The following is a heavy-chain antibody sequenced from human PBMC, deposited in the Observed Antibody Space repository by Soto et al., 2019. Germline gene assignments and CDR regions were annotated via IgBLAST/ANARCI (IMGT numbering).Heavy chain of an antibody. J-gene: IGHJ4*02. CDR2: IYYSGST. V-gene: IGHV4-31*03. CDR1: GGSISSGGYY. CDR3: ARDDYYDSSGYYY. Sequence: PSETLSLTCTVSGGSISSGGYYWSWIRQHPGKGLEWIGYIYYSGSTYYNPSLKSRVTISVDTSKNQFSLKLSSVTAADTAVYYCARDDYYDSSGYYYWGQGTLVTVSS. D-gene: IGHD3-22*01.